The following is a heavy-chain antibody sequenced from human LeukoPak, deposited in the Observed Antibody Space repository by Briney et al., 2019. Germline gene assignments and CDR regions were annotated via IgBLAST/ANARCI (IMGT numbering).Heavy chain of an antibody. CDR3: ARFSVAAAGTGWFDP. Sequence: SETLSLTCTVSGVSISSYYWSWIRQPPGKGLELIGYIYYSGSTNYNPSLKSRVTIPVDTSKNQLSLKLSSVTAADTAVYYCARFSVAAAGTGWFDPWGQGTLVTVSA. CDR2: IYYSGST. J-gene: IGHJ5*02. CDR1: GVSISSYY. D-gene: IGHD6-13*01. V-gene: IGHV4-59*01.